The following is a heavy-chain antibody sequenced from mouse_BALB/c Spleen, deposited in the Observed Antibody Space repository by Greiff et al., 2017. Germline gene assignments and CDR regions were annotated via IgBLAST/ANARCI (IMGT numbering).Heavy chain of an antibody. CDR1: GFNIKDTY. CDR3: ARSLAWFAY. J-gene: IGHJ3*01. Sequence: EVKLMESGAELVKPGASVKLSCTASGFNIKDTYMHWVKQRPEQGLEWIGRIDPANGNTKYDPKFQGKATITADTSSNTAYLQLSSLTSEDTAVYYCARSLAWFAYWGQGTLVTVSA. V-gene: IGHV14-3*02. CDR2: IDPANGNT.